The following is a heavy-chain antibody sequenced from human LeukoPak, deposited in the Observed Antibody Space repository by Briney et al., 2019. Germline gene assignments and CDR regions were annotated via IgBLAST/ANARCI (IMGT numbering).Heavy chain of an antibody. CDR2: INHSGST. D-gene: IGHD3-22*01. CDR3: AGWDYYDSDKDY. CDR1: GGSFSGYY. J-gene: IGHJ4*01. V-gene: IGHV4-34*01. Sequence: PSETLSLTCAVYGGSFSGYYWSWIRQPPGKGLEWIGEINHSGSTNYNTSLKSRVTISVDTSKNRFSLKLSSVTAADTAVYNCAGWDYYDSDKDYWGQGTLVTVSS.